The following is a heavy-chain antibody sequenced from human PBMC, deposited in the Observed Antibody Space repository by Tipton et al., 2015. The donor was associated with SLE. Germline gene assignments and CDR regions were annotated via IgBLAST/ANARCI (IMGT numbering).Heavy chain of an antibody. CDR3: ARDPAARRGMDV. D-gene: IGHD6-6*01. V-gene: IGHV4-31*03. J-gene: IGHJ6*02. Sequence: TLSLTCTVSGGSISSGGYYWSWIRQHPGKGLEWIGYIYYSGSTYYNPSLKSRVTISVDKSKNQFSLKLSSVTTADTAGYYCARDPAARRGMDVCGQGTTVTVSS. CDR1: GGSISSGGYY. CDR2: IYYSGST.